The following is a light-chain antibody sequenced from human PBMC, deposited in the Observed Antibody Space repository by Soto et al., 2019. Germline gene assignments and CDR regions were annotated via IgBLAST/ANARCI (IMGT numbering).Light chain of an antibody. J-gene: IGKJ1*01. CDR3: QKYGYSPWT. CDR2: GTS. V-gene: IGKV3-20*01. CDR1: QSVSSNY. Sequence: EIVLTQSPGTLSLSPGERATLSCGASQSVSSNYLGWYQQKPGQAPRLVIYGTSTRAAGIPDRFSGSGSGTDFPLAISRLEPEDFAVYYSQKYGYSPWTFGQGTKVEIK.